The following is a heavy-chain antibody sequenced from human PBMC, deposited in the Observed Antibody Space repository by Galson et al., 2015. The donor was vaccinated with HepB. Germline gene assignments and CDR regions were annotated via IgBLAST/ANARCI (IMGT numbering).Heavy chain of an antibody. CDR1: GFTFSSYS. D-gene: IGHD5-18*01. CDR2: ISSSSSYI. Sequence: SLRLSCAASGFTFSSYSMNWVRQAPGKGLEWVSSISSSSSYIYYADSVKGRFTISRDNAKNSLYLQMNSLRAEDTAVYYCARKGVARGYSYGPPDYWGQGTLVTVSS. J-gene: IGHJ4*02. CDR3: ARKGVARGYSYGPPDY. V-gene: IGHV3-21*01.